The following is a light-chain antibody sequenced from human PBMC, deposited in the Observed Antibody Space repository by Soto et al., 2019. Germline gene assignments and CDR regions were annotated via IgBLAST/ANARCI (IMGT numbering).Light chain of an antibody. CDR3: QHRSSWPLT. V-gene: IGKV3D-20*02. CDR1: QSVSSSY. CDR2: GAS. J-gene: IGKJ4*01. Sequence: EIVLTQSPGTLSLSPGGRATLSCRASQSVSSSYLAWYQQKPGQAPRLLIYGASSRATGIPDRFSGSGSGTDFTLTISRLEPEDFAVYYCQHRSSWPLTFGGGTKVDIK.